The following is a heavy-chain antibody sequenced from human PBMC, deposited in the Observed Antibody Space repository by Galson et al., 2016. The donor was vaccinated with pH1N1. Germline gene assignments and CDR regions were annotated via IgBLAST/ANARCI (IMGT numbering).Heavy chain of an antibody. V-gene: IGHV4-34*01. CDR1: GFTFNNYW. Sequence: LRLSCAASGFTFNNYWMTWVRQAPGKGLEWIGEISHTGSTNYNPSLWSRLTISIDTSKSQFSLSLRSVSAADTGIYYCARRGRWQQMGFWGQGTPVSVSS. CDR2: ISHTGST. J-gene: IGHJ4*02. CDR3: ARRGRWQQMGF. D-gene: IGHD5-24*01.